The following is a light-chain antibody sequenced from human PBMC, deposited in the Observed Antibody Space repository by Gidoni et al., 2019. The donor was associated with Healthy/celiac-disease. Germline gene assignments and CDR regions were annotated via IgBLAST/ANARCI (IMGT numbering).Light chain of an antibody. CDR2: DAS. Sequence: RSCRASQSVSSYLAWYQQKPGQAPRLLIYDASSGSGTDFTLTISSLEPEDFAVYYCQQRSNWPPYTFGQGTKLEIK. V-gene: IGKV3-11*01. J-gene: IGKJ2*01. CDR3: QQRSNWPPYT. CDR1: QSVSSY.